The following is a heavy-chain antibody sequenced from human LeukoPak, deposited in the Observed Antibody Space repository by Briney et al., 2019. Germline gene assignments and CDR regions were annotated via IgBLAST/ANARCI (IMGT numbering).Heavy chain of an antibody. J-gene: IGHJ4*02. Sequence: GGSLRLSCAASGFSFSSYGMSWVRQAPGKGLEWVSAISGSGGSTYYADSVKGRFTISRDNSKNTLYLQMNSLRAEDTAVYYCAKDQRRWYYYGSGSYFGGRFDYWGQGTLVTVSS. V-gene: IGHV3-23*01. CDR1: GFSFSSYG. CDR3: AKDQRRWYYYGSGSYFGGRFDY. D-gene: IGHD3-10*01. CDR2: ISGSGGST.